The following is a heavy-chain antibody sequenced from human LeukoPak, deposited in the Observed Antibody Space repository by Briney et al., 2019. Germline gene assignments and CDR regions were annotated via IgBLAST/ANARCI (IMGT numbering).Heavy chain of an antibody. CDR2: IYTSGST. J-gene: IGHJ4*02. D-gene: IGHD3-3*01. CDR1: GGSISSGSYY. CDR3: ARDKLRFGSSYFDY. V-gene: IGHV4-61*02. Sequence: SETLSLTCTVSGGSISSGSYYWSWIRQPAGKGLEWIGRIYTSGSTKYNPSLKSRVTISADTSKNQFSLKLSSVTAADTAVYYCARDKLRFGSSYFDYWGQGTLVTVSS.